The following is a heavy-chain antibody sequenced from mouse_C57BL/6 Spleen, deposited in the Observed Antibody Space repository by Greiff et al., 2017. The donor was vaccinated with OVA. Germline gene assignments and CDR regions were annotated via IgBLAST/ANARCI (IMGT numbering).Heavy chain of an antibody. D-gene: IGHD1-1*01. J-gene: IGHJ4*01. Sequence: QVQLKESGAELVKPGASVKLSCKASGYTFTSYWMQWVKQRPGQGLEWIGEIDPSDSYTNYNQKFKGKATLTVDTSSSTAYMQLSSLTSEDSAVYYCARSRYYGSSYNAMDYWGQGTSVTVSS. CDR2: IDPSDSYT. V-gene: IGHV1-50*01. CDR3: ARSRYYGSSYNAMDY. CDR1: GYTFTSYW.